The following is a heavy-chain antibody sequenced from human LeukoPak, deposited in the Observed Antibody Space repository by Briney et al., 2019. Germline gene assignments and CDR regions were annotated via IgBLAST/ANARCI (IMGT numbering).Heavy chain of an antibody. D-gene: IGHD2-2*01. J-gene: IGHJ4*02. V-gene: IGHV3-30-3*01. CDR2: ISYDGGNE. CDR3: AKDLLCSSTSCYGSGYFDS. Sequence: PGGSLRLSCAASGFTFGSYAMHWVRQAPGKGLEWVAVISYDGGNEYYADSVKGRFTISRDSSKNTLYLQMNSLRPEDTAVYYCAKDLLCSSTSCYGSGYFDSWGQGTLVTVSS. CDR1: GFTFGSYA.